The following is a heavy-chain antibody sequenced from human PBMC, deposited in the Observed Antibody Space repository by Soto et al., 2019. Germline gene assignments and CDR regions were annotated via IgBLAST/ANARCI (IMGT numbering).Heavy chain of an antibody. CDR2: ISGSGGST. Sequence: EVQLLESGGGLVQPGGSLRLSCAASGFTFSTYAMSWVRQAPGKGLEWVSTISGSGGSTYYGDSVKGRFTISRDNSKNTLHLQMNSLRAEDTAVYYCAKGVGFDPWGQGTLVTVSS. CDR3: AKGVGFDP. J-gene: IGHJ5*02. CDR1: GFTFSTYA. V-gene: IGHV3-23*01.